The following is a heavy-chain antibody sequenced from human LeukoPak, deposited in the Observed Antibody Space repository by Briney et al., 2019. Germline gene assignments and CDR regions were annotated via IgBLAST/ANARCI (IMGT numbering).Heavy chain of an antibody. V-gene: IGHV3-30*18. CDR1: GFTFSSYG. Sequence: PGRSLRLSCAASGFTFSSYGMHWVRQAPGKGLEWVAVISYDGSNKYYANSVKGRFTISRDNSKNTLYLQMNSLRAEDTAVYYCAKEERWLQLEAFDIWGQGTMVTVSS. J-gene: IGHJ3*02. D-gene: IGHD5-24*01. CDR3: AKEERWLQLEAFDI. CDR2: ISYDGSNK.